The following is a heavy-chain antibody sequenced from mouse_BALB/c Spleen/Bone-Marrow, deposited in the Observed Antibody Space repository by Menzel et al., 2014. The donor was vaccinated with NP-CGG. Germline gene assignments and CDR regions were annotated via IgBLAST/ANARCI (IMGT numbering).Heavy chain of an antibody. Sequence: EESGGRLVTPGTPLLLTCTVSGFSLSSYAMIWVRQAPGKGLEYIGVINTVGSPYYASWAKGRFTISKTSTTVDLKITSPTTEDTATYFCARGYDDYGDYFNLWGQGTLVTVS. V-gene: IGHV5-6-5*01. D-gene: IGHD2-13*01. J-gene: IGHJ3*02. CDR1: GFSLSSYA. CDR2: INTVGSP. CDR3: ARGYDDYGDYFNL.